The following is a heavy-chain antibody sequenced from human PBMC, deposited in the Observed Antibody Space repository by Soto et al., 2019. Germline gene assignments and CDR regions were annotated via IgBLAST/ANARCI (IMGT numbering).Heavy chain of an antibody. CDR1: EFTFDKYY. J-gene: IGHJ6*02. CDR2: IKPDGSEQ. CDR3: ARGNWNYYYGFDV. D-gene: IGHD1-20*01. V-gene: IGHV3-7*01. Sequence: GGSLRLSCAAYEFTFDKYYMTWVRQAPGKGPEWVANIKPDGSEQYYVDSVKGRFTISRDNANNSLYLQMNSLRAEDTAVYFCARGNWNYYYGFDVWGQGTTVTVSS.